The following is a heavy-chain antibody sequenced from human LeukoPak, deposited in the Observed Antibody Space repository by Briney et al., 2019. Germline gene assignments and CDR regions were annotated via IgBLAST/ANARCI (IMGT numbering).Heavy chain of an antibody. V-gene: IGHV3-64D*06. CDR2: ISSNGGST. CDR1: GFTFSSYA. J-gene: IGHJ4*02. CDR3: VKDPDSSSQIDY. Sequence: PGGSLRLSCSASGFTFSSYAMHWVRQAPGKGLEYFSAISSNGGSTYYADSVKGRFTISRDNSKNTLYLQMSSLRAEDTAVYYCVKDPDSSSQIDYWGQGTLVTVSS. D-gene: IGHD6-13*01.